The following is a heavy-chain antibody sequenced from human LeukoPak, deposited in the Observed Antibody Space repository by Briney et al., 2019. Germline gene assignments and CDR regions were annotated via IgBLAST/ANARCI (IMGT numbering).Heavy chain of an antibody. J-gene: IGHJ3*02. D-gene: IGHD3-10*01. Sequence: GRSLRLSCAASGFTFSSYEMNWVRQDPGKGLEWVSYISSSGSTIYCADSVKGRFTISRDNAKNSLYLQMNSLRAEDTAVYYCARGGVLLWFGEPYDAFDIWGQGTMVTVSS. CDR1: GFTFSSYE. CDR3: ARGGVLLWFGEPYDAFDI. CDR2: ISSSGSTI. V-gene: IGHV3-48*03.